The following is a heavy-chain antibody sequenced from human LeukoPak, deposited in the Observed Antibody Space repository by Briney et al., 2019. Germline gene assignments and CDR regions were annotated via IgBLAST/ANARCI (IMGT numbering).Heavy chain of an antibody. CDR1: GFTFRRYE. CDR2: ISSSGSTI. D-gene: IGHD6-13*01. CDR3: SIAAAGTVDY. Sequence: PGGSLRLSCAASGFTFRRYEMNWVRQAPGKGLEWVSYISSSGSTIYYADSVKGRFTISRDDAKNSLYLQMNSLRAEDTAVYYCSIAAAGTVDYWGQGTLVTVSS. V-gene: IGHV3-48*03. J-gene: IGHJ4*02.